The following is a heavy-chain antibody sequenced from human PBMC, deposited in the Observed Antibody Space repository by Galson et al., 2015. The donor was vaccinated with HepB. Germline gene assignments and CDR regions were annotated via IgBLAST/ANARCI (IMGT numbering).Heavy chain of an antibody. CDR3: ARGREGSGWYSARYVWFDP. CDR1: GGTFSSYA. J-gene: IGHJ5*02. CDR2: IIPILGIA. V-gene: IGHV1-69*10. D-gene: IGHD6-19*01. Sequence: SVKVSCKASGGTFSSYAISWVRQAPGQGLEWMGGIIPILGIANYAQKFQGRVTITADKSTSTAYMELSSLRSEDTAVYYCARGREGSGWYSARYVWFDPWGQGTLVTVSS.